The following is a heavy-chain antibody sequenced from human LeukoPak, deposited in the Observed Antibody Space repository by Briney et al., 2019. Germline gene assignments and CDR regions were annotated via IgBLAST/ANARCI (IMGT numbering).Heavy chain of an antibody. D-gene: IGHD2-21*02. CDR1: EHTFDYYA. J-gene: IGHJ4*02. CDR3: AREDCGGDCYPPHYFDY. Sequence: SVKVTCKTSEHTFDYYAITWVRQAPGQGLEWMGRIIPILNIANYARIFQGRVTITADTSTSTAYMELSSLRSEDTAVYYCAREDCGGDCYPPHYFDYWGQGTLVTVSS. CDR2: IIPILNIA. V-gene: IGHV1-69*04.